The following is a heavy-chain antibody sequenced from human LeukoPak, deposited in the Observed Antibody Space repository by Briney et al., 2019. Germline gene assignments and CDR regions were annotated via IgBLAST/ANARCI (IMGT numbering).Heavy chain of an antibody. J-gene: IGHJ4*02. V-gene: IGHV3-74*01. CDR2: INPDGSTT. CDR1: GFTFSSSW. D-gene: IGHD7-27*01. Sequence: TGGSLRLSCAASGFTFSSSWMHWVRQAPGKGLVWVSRINPDGSTTNYADSVKGRFTISRDNAKNMLYLLMNSLRVDDTAVYYCVRALLGTSDYWGQGTLVTVSS. CDR3: VRALLGTSDY.